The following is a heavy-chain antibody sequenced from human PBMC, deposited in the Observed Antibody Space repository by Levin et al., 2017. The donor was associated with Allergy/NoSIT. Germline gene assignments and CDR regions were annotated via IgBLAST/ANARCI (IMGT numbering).Heavy chain of an antibody. D-gene: IGHD3-10*01. Sequence: PSETLSLTCSVSSGSISNYHWSWIRQSPAEGLEWIGHISNSGNTNYNPSLTSRVTISLDTSKSQISLRLSTVTAAATAVYYCARHVYIDGSPFDHWGQGTLVAVSS. V-gene: IGHV4-59*08. CDR1: SGSISNYH. CDR3: ARHVYIDGSPFDH. J-gene: IGHJ4*02. CDR2: ISNSGNT.